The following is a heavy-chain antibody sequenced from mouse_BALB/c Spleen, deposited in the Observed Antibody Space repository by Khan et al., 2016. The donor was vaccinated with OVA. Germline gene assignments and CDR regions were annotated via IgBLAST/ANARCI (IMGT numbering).Heavy chain of an antibody. V-gene: IGHV1S135*01. CDR2: IDPYNGDT. CDR1: GFSFTDYN. Sequence: EVQLQESGPELVKPGASVKVSCKASGFSFTDYNIFWVKQSLGKSLEWIGYIDPYNGDTNYNQKFKGEATLTVNTSSTTAFMHLNSLTSKDSAVYYGALIYYCGSGFDCWGQGTTLTVSS. J-gene: IGHJ2*01. CDR3: ALIYYCGSGFDC. D-gene: IGHD1-1*01.